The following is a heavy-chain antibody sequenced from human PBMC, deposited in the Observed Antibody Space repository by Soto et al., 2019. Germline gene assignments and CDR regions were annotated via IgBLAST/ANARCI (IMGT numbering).Heavy chain of an antibody. CDR1: VFTFNNYA. J-gene: IGHJ3*02. Sequence: PGGSLRLACAASVFTFNNYALNWVRQAPGKGLEWVSSISGTGGSTFYAGSAKGRFTISRDNSKNTLFLQMTSLRAEDTAVYYCGKGNSKWGTGDAFDIWGQGTMVTVSS. V-gene: IGHV3-23*01. CDR2: ISGTGGST. CDR3: GKGNSKWGTGDAFDI. D-gene: IGHD7-27*01.